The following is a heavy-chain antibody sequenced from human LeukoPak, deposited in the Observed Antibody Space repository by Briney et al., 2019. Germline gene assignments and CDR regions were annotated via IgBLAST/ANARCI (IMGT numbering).Heavy chain of an antibody. V-gene: IGHV3-23*01. Sequence: GGSLRLSCAASGFTFSNAWMSWVRQAPGKGLEWVSAISGSGGSTYYADSVKGRFTISRDNSKNTLYLQMNSLRAEDTAVYYCAKDPTNDYGDYVSRFDYWGQGTLVTVSS. CDR3: AKDPTNDYGDYVSRFDY. CDR1: GFTFSNAW. CDR2: ISGSGGST. D-gene: IGHD4-17*01. J-gene: IGHJ4*02.